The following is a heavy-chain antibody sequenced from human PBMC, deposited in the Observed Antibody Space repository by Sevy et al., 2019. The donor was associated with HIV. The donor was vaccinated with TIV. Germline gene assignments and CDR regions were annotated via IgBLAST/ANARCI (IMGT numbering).Heavy chain of an antibody. CDR2: ITASTTAR. CDR1: GFTFSSYS. Sequence: GGSLRLSCAASGFTFSSYSMTWVRQAPGKGLDWVSAITASTTARDYADSVKGRFTISRDNSKNTLYLQMNSLRAEDTAVYYCAKRSGGSYDHFDYWGQGTLVTVSS. V-gene: IGHV3-23*01. J-gene: IGHJ4*02. CDR3: AKRSGGSYDHFDY. D-gene: IGHD1-26*01.